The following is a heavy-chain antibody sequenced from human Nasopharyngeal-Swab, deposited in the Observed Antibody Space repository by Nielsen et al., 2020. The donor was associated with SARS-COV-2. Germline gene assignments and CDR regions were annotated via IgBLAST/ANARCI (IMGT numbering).Heavy chain of an antibody. D-gene: IGHD3-16*01. V-gene: IGHV3-30-3*01. J-gene: IGHJ4*02. Sequence: GESLKISCAASGFIFSNYAMHWVRQAPGKGLEWVAVVASDESFQHYTDSVQGRFTIARDQSQNTLSLQRNSLRLDDTAVYYCDKEAGGGRSSGLDYWGQGILVTVSP. CDR1: GFIFSNYA. CDR2: VASDESFQ. CDR3: DKEAGGGRSSGLDY.